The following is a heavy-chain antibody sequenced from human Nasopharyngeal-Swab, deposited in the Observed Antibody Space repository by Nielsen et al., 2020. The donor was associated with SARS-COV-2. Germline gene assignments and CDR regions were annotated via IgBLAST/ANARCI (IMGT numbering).Heavy chain of an antibody. V-gene: IGHV4-39*01. CDR2: IYYSGRT. Sequence: WIRQPPGKGMEWIGSIYYSGRTYYNPSLKSRVTISVDTSKNQFSLKLSSVTAADTAVYYCARLVGYCSSTSCYAGVGHYYYYYMDVWGKGTTVTVSS. D-gene: IGHD2-2*01. J-gene: IGHJ6*03. CDR3: ARLVGYCSSTSCYAGVGHYYYYYMDV.